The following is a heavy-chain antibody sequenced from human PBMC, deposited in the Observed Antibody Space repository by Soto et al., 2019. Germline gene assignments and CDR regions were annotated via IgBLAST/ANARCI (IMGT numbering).Heavy chain of an antibody. Sequence: ASVNVSFKASGYTFTSYAMHWVRQAPGQRLEWMGWINAGNGNTKYSQKFQGRVTITRDTSASTAYMELSSLRSEDTAVYYCARDLPLDCSGGSCYPAGDYYYGMDVWGQGTTVTVSS. CDR3: ARDLPLDCSGGSCYPAGDYYYGMDV. D-gene: IGHD2-15*01. CDR1: GYTFTSYA. CDR2: INAGNGNT. V-gene: IGHV1-3*01. J-gene: IGHJ6*02.